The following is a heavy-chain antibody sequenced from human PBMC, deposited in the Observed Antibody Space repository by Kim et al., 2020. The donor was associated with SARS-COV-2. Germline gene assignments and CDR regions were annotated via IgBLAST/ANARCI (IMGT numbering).Heavy chain of an antibody. CDR2: INHSGST. D-gene: IGHD6-13*01. CDR3: ARAIAAAGTFVDY. J-gene: IGHJ4*02. Sequence: SETLSLTCAVYGGSFSGYYWRWIRQPPGKGLEWIGEINHSGSTNYNPSLKSRVTISVDTSKNQFSLKLSSVTAADTAVYYCARAIAAAGTFVDYWGQGTLVTVSS. CDR1: GGSFSGYY. V-gene: IGHV4-34*01.